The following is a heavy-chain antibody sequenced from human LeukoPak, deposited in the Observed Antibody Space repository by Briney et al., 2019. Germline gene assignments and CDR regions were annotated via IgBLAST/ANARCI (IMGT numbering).Heavy chain of an antibody. D-gene: IGHD3-22*01. CDR2: INPNSGGT. V-gene: IGHV1-2*02. Sequence: ASVKVSCKASGYTFTGYYMHWVRQAPGQGLEWMGWINPNSGGTNYAQKFQGRVTMTRDTSISTAYMELGRLRSDDTAVYYCARVEYYYDSSGYSFLNYWGQGTLVTVSS. J-gene: IGHJ4*02. CDR1: GYTFTGYY. CDR3: ARVEYYYDSSGYSFLNY.